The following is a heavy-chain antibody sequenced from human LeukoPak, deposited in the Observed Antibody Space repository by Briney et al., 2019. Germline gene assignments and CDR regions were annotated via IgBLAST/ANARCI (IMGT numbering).Heavy chain of an antibody. CDR3: AKDRSKGSYGYEFDH. V-gene: IGHV3-30*18. D-gene: IGHD1-26*01. CDR2: ISYDGGKK. Sequence: GGSLRLSCVASGFTFSSHDMHWVRQAPGKGLEWVAIISYDGGKKDYAESVKGRFTISRDNSKNTLYLQMNSLRAEDTAVYYCAKDRSKGSYGYEFDHWGQGTLVTVSS. J-gene: IGHJ4*02. CDR1: GFTFSSHD.